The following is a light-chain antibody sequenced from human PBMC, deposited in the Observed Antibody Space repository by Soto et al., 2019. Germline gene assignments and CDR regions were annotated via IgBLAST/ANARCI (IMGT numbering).Light chain of an antibody. Sequence: QSVLTQPASVSGSPGQSITISCTGTSSDVGAYNYVSWYQHHPGKAPKLMIYEVSDRPSGVSNRFSGSRSGNTASLTISGLQAQDEADYYCSSYTGGNPSYVFGTGTKVTVL. J-gene: IGLJ1*01. CDR3: SSYTGGNPSYV. V-gene: IGLV2-14*01. CDR1: SSDVGAYNY. CDR2: EVS.